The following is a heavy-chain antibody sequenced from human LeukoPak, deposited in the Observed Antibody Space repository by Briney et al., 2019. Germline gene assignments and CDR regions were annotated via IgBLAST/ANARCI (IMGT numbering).Heavy chain of an antibody. J-gene: IGHJ4*02. CDR1: GGTFSSYA. CDR3: ARGIYWDY. V-gene: IGHV1-69*04. Sequence: SVKVSCKASGGTFSSYAISWVRQAPGQGLEWMGRIIPILGITNYAQKFQGRVTITADKSTSTAYMELSSLRSEDTAVYYCARGIYWDYWGQGTLVTVSS. CDR2: IIPILGIT.